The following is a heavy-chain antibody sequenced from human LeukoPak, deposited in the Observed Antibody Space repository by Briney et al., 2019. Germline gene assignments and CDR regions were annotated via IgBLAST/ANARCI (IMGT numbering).Heavy chain of an antibody. CDR3: ARGPSGYHNT. Sequence: GGSLRLSCAASGFTFSNYAIHWVRQAPGKGLEWVAVISYDGTNKYYADSVKGRFTISRDNSKNTLSLQMDSLRAEDTAVYYCARGPSGYHNTGGQGTLVTVSS. J-gene: IGHJ4*02. V-gene: IGHV3-30*04. D-gene: IGHD5-12*01. CDR2: ISYDGTNK. CDR1: GFTFSNYA.